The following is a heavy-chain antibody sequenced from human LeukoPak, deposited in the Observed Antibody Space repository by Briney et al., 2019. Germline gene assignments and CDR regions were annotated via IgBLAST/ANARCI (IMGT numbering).Heavy chain of an antibody. V-gene: IGHV1-8*01. CDR3: ARDPQLASAYYFDY. J-gene: IGHJ4*02. Sequence: ASVKVSCKASGYTFTSYDINWVRQATGQGLEWMGWMNPNSGNTGYAQKFQGRVTMTRNTSISTAYMELSSLRSEDTAVYYCARDPQLASAYYFDYWGQGTLVTVSS. D-gene: IGHD6-6*01. CDR1: GYTFTSYD. CDR2: MNPNSGNT.